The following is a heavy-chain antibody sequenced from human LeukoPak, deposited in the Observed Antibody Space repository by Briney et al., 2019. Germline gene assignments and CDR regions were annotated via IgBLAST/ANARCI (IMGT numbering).Heavy chain of an antibody. Sequence: PGGSLRLSCAASGFTFSSNHMTWVRQAPGKGLEWVSEIYTGGLTFYADSVTGRFTISRDNSKNTLYLQMNSLGVEDTARYYCARDNAPAGGGFDYWGQGTLVTVSS. CDR1: GFTFSSNH. CDR2: IYTGGLT. CDR3: ARDNAPAGGGFDY. D-gene: IGHD2-2*01. V-gene: IGHV3-53*01. J-gene: IGHJ4*02.